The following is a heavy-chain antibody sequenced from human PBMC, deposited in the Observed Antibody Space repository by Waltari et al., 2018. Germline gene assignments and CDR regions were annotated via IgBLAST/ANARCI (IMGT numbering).Heavy chain of an antibody. CDR2: ISYDGSNK. Sequence: QVQLVGSGGGVVQPGRSLRLPCAASGYTFGSYAMHWVRQAPGKGLEWVAVISYDGSNKYYADSVKGRFTISRDNSKNTLYLQMNSLRAEDTAVYYCAREMSDGGPFDYWGQGTLVTVSS. J-gene: IGHJ4*02. CDR1: GYTFGSYA. CDR3: AREMSDGGPFDY. D-gene: IGHD2-15*01. V-gene: IGHV3-30-3*01.